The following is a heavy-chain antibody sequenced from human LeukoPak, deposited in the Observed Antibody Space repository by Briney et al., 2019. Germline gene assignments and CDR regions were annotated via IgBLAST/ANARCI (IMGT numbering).Heavy chain of an antibody. D-gene: IGHD5-24*01. CDR1: GGTISNYY. Sequence: SETLSLTCTVSGGTISNYYWSWIRRPAGKGLEWIGRIYTSGSTNYNPSLKSRVTMSVDTSKNQFSLKLRSVTAADTAVYYCARDRGDGFNYYFDYWGQGTLVTVSS. V-gene: IGHV4-4*07. J-gene: IGHJ4*02. CDR2: IYTSGST. CDR3: ARDRGDGFNYYFDY.